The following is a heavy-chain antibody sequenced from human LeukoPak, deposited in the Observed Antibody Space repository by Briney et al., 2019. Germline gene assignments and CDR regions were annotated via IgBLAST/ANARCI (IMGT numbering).Heavy chain of an antibody. CDR2: IYTSGST. CDR1: GGSISSGSYY. CDR3: ARRPYGSGSYWTDY. Sequence: SQTLSLTCTVSGGSISSGSYYWNWIRQPAGKGLEWIGRIYTSGSTNYNPSLKSRVTMSVDTSKKQFSLKLSSVTAADTAVYYCARRPYGSGSYWTDYWGQGTLVTVSS. D-gene: IGHD3-10*01. J-gene: IGHJ4*02. V-gene: IGHV4-61*02.